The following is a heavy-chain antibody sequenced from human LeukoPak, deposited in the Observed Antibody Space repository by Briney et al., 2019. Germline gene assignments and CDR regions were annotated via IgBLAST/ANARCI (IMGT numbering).Heavy chain of an antibody. V-gene: IGHV3-7*03. CDR2: IKQDGSEK. D-gene: IGHD4-11*01. CDR1: GFTFSGYW. CDR3: ARMTTPDY. J-gene: IGHJ4*02. Sequence: GGSLRLSCAASGFTFSGYWMIWVRQAPGKGLEWVANIKQDGSEKHFVDSVKGRFTISRDNARNSLFLQMNSLRAEDTAVYYCARMTTPDYWGQGTLVTVSS.